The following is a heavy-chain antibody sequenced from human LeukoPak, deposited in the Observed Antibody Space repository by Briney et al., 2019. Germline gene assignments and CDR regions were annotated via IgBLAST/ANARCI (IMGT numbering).Heavy chain of an antibody. CDR2: ISSSSTI. CDR3: AELGITMIGGV. Sequence: GGSLRLSCAASGFTFSSYSMNWVRQAPGKGLEWISYISSSSTIYYADSVKGRFTISRDNAKNSLYLQMNSLRAEDTAVYYCAELGITMIGGVWGKGTTVTISS. D-gene: IGHD3-10*02. V-gene: IGHV3-48*04. J-gene: IGHJ6*04. CDR1: GFTFSSYS.